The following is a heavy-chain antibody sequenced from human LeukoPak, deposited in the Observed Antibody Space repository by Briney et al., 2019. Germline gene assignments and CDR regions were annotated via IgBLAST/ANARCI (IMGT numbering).Heavy chain of an antibody. Sequence: PGRSLRLSCAASRFTFDDYAMHWVRHAPGKGLEWVSGISWNSGSIGYADSVKGRFTISRDNAKNSLYLQMNSLRAEDTALYYCAKSIGGSYYLAFDIWGQGTMVTVSS. CDR1: RFTFDDYA. CDR3: AKSIGGSYYLAFDI. D-gene: IGHD1-26*01. J-gene: IGHJ3*02. V-gene: IGHV3-9*01. CDR2: ISWNSGSI.